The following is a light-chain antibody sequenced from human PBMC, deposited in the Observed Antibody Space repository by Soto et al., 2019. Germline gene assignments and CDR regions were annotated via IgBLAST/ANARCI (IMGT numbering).Light chain of an antibody. CDR1: QSINTY. CDR2: AAS. CDR3: QQYNSYRRT. J-gene: IGKJ1*01. V-gene: IGKV1-39*01. Sequence: DIQMTQSPSSLSASIGDGVTITCRASQSINTYLNWYQQKPGKAPKLLISAASNLQSGVPSRFRGSGSGTEFTLTISSQQPDDFATYYCQQYNSYRRTFGQGTKVEIK.